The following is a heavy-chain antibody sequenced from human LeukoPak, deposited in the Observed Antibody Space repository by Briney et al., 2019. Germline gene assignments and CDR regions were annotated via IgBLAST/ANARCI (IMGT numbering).Heavy chain of an antibody. V-gene: IGHV4-59*01. D-gene: IGHD3-3*01. CDR2: IYYSGST. J-gene: IGHJ4*02. Sequence: SETLSLTCTVSGGSISSYYWSWIRQPPGKGLEWIGYIYYSGSTNYNPYLKSRVTISVDTSKNQFSLKLSSVTAADTAVYYCARSRRVDFWSGYYDYWGQGTLVTVSS. CDR1: GGSISSYY. CDR3: ARSRRVDFWSGYYDY.